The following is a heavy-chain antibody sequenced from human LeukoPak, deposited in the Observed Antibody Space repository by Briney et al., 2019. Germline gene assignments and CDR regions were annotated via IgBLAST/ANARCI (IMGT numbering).Heavy chain of an antibody. Sequence: GGSLRLSCAASGFTFSSYAMSWVRQAPGKGLEWVSAISGSGGSTYYADSVKGRFTISRDNAKNSLYLQMNSLRAEDTAVYYCARDTNVAVAGTTRPWIPFDYWGQGTLVTVSS. V-gene: IGHV3-23*01. CDR1: GFTFSSYA. D-gene: IGHD6-19*01. CDR3: ARDTNVAVAGTTRPWIPFDY. CDR2: ISGSGGST. J-gene: IGHJ4*02.